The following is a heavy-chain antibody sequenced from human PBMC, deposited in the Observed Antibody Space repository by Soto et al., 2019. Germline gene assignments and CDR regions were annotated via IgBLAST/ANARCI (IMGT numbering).Heavy chain of an antibody. J-gene: IGHJ6*02. Sequence: GGSLRLSCAASGFTFIGYEMNCVRHAPGTGLEWISYISSSGSSIYYADSVKGRFTISRDNAKKSLYLQMNSLRAEDTAVYYCARGSSPPSSTSDPSYYHYGMDVWGQGTTVTVSS. CDR1: GFTFIGYE. CDR2: ISSSGSSI. D-gene: IGHD6-13*01. V-gene: IGHV3-48*03. CDR3: ARGSSPPSSTSDPSYYHYGMDV.